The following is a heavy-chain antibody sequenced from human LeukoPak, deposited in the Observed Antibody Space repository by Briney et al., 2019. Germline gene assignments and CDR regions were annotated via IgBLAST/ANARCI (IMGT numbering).Heavy chain of an antibody. CDR2: INTNTGNP. CDR1: GYTFTSYA. D-gene: IGHD1-26*01. CDR3: ARDGSGSYWNRVVDY. J-gene: IGHJ4*02. V-gene: IGHV7-4-1*02. Sequence: ASVKVSCKASGYTFTSYAMNWVRQAPGQGLEWMGWINTNTGNPTYAQGFTGRFVFSLDTSVSTAYLQISSLKAEDTAVYYCARDGSGSYWNRVVDYWGQGTLVTVSS.